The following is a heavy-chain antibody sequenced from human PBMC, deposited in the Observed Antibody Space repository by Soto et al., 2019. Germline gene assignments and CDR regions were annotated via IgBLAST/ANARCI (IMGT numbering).Heavy chain of an antibody. J-gene: IGHJ4*02. CDR3: ARDTATTVTSYYFDY. CDR1: GGSFSGYY. V-gene: IGHV4-34*01. CDR2: INHSGST. Sequence: PSETLSLTCAVYGGSFSGYYWSWIRQPPGKGLEWIGEINHSGSTNYNPSLRSRVTISVDTSKNQFSLKLSSVTAADTAVYYCARDTATTVTSYYFDYWGQGTLVTVSS. D-gene: IGHD4-17*01.